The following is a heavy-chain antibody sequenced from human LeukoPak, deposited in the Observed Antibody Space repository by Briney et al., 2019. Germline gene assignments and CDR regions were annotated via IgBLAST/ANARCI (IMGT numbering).Heavy chain of an antibody. CDR1: GFTFSRYD. Sequence: GGPLRLSCAASGFTFSRYDMSWVRQAPGKGPEWVSSISGSGARTYYADSVKGRFPISRDNSKNTLYLQMTNLRAEDTAVYCCAREDNGSYYFDFWGQENVVPVSS. D-gene: IGHD1-26*01. CDR3: AREDNGSYYFDF. CDR2: ISGSGART. V-gene: IGHV3-23*01. J-gene: IGHJ4*02.